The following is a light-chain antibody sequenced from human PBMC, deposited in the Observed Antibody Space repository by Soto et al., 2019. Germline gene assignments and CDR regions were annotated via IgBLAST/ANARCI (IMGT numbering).Light chain of an antibody. CDR2: AAS. Sequence: DIQMTQSPSSLSASVGDRVTITCRASQDISSRLAWFQQKPGKAPKSLVYAASSLQSGVPSEFSGSRSGTDFTLTISNLQPEDSATYYCQQYHDYPYTFGQGTKLDIK. CDR3: QQYHDYPYT. V-gene: IGKV1-16*02. J-gene: IGKJ2*01. CDR1: QDISSR.